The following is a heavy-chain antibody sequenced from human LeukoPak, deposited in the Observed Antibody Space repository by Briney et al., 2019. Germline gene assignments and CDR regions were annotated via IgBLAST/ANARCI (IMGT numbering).Heavy chain of an antibody. CDR1: GYTFTGYY. Sequence: PVASVKVSCKASGYTFTGYYMHWVRQAPGQGLEWMGWINPNSGGTNYAQKFQGRVTMTRDTSISTAYMELSRLRSDDTAVYYCARELLRGSSPQDDYWGQGTLVTVSS. V-gene: IGHV1-2*02. CDR2: INPNSGGT. J-gene: IGHJ4*02. CDR3: ARELLRGSSPQDDY. D-gene: IGHD1-26*01.